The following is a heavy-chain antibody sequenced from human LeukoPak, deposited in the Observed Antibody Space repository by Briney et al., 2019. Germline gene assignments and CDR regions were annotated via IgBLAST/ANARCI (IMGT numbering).Heavy chain of an antibody. CDR1: GGSISTYY. CDR3: ARRSSGWLNGGIDY. D-gene: IGHD6-19*01. CDR2: IYTTGGT. V-gene: IGHV4-4*07. J-gene: IGHJ4*02. Sequence: PSETLSLSCSVSGGSISTYYWSWIRQPAGKGLEWIGRIYTTGGTNYNPSLKSRVTISVDTSKNQFSLKLSSVTAADTAVYYCARRSSGWLNGGIDYWGQGTLVTVSS.